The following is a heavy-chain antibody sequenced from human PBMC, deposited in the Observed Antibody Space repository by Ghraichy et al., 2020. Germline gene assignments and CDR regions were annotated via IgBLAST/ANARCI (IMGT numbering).Heavy chain of an antibody. D-gene: IGHD3-10*01. CDR2: IYHSGST. J-gene: IGHJ4*02. CDR3: AGVRADYYGSGLIGDYYFDS. Sequence: SETLSLTCTVSGGSISSGSYYWSWIRQHPGKGLEWIGYIYHSGSTYYSPSLKSRVTMSVDTSKNQFSLKLNSVTAAAAAVYYCAGVRADYYGSGLIGDYYFDSWGQGALLTVSS. CDR1: GGSISSGSYY. V-gene: IGHV4-31*03.